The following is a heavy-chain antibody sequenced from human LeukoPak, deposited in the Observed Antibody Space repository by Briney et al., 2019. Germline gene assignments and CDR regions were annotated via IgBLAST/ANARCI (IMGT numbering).Heavy chain of an antibody. CDR2: IYYSGNT. CDR3: ARGRVTRGLEFDY. CDR1: GGSISSAGFY. V-gene: IGHV4-31*03. D-gene: IGHD2-21*02. J-gene: IGHJ4*02. Sequence: PSETLSLTCTVSGGSISSAGFYWSWIRQHPGKGLEWIGYIYYSGNTYYNPSLRGRVTISLDTSKNQFSLNLTSVTAADTAVYYCARGRVTRGLEFDYWGQGTLVTVSS.